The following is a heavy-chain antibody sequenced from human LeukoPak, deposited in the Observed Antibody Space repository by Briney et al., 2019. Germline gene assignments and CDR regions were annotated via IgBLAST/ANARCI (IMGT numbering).Heavy chain of an antibody. J-gene: IGHJ4*02. CDR2: ISSSRDYI. CDR3: AREGGFCFGDTCRFFDF. V-gene: IGHV3-21*01. D-gene: IGHD2-15*01. CDR1: GFTFSTSS. Sequence: GWSLRLSCAASGFTFSTSSLNWVRQAPGKGLEWVSSISSSRDYIYYADSVKGRFTISRDNAKNSLYLQMNSLGAEDTAVYYCAREGGFCFGDTCRFFDFWGQGTLVTVSS.